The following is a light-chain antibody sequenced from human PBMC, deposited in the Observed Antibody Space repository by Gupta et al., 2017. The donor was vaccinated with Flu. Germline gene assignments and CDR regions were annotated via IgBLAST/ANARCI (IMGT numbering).Light chain of an antibody. CDR1: QSVSSY. V-gene: IGKV3-11*01. Sequence: EIVLTQSPATLSLSPGERATLSCRASQSVSSYLAWYQQKPGQAPRLFIYDASNRATGIPARFSGSGSGTDFTLTISSPEPEDFAVYFCQQRSNWPLTFGGGTKVEIK. CDR2: DAS. CDR3: QQRSNWPLT. J-gene: IGKJ4*01.